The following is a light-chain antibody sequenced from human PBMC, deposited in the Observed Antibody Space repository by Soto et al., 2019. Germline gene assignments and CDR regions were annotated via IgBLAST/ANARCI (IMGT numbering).Light chain of an antibody. V-gene: IGKV3-11*01. CDR3: QKRSSWPRVT. Sequence: TGSTQSAATLSLSAGERATLSCRVSQSVSSYLAWYQQKPGQAPRLLIYDKSNRATGIPARFSGSGSGTYLTLNSSSLEPEDFAVYYCQKRSSWPRVTCGQGTRLEIK. J-gene: IGKJ5*01. CDR1: QSVSSY. CDR2: DKS.